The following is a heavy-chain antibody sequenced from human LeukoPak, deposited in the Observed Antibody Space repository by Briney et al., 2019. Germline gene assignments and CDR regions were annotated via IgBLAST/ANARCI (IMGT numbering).Heavy chain of an antibody. J-gene: IGHJ4*02. Sequence: SETLSLTCVVYGGSFSGYYWRWIRQPPGKGLEWIGEINHRGSTNYNPSLKSRVTISVDKSKNQFSLRLNSVTAADTAMYYCARSHDHLWGNYPDYWGQGTLVTVSS. D-gene: IGHD3-16*02. V-gene: IGHV4-34*01. CDR3: ARSHDHLWGNYPDY. CDR1: GGSFSGYY. CDR2: INHRGST.